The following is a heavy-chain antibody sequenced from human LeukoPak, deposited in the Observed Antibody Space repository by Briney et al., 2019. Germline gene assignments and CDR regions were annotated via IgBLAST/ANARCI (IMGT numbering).Heavy chain of an antibody. V-gene: IGHV3-48*04. J-gene: IGHJ4*02. CDR2: ISSSSSTI. CDR1: GFTFSGHH. Sequence: GGSLRLSCAASGFTFSGHHMNWVRQAPGKGLEWLSYISSSSSTIYYADSVKGRFTISRDNAKNSLYLEINSLRVEDTAVYYCARAVRGPDRGDYWGQGTLVTVSS. D-gene: IGHD3-10*01. CDR3: ARAVRGPDRGDY.